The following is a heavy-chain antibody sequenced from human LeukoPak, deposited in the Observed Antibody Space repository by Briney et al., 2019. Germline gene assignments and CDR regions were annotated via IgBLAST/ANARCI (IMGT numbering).Heavy chain of an antibody. V-gene: IGHV3-23*01. J-gene: IGHJ4*02. Sequence: GWSLRLSCAASGFTFSSYAMSWVRQAPGKGLEWVSAISGSGGSTYYADSVKGRFTISRDNSKNTLYLQMNSLRAEDTAVYYCATRGIAVAGYFDYWGQGTLVTVSS. CDR2: ISGSGGST. CDR3: ATRGIAVAGYFDY. D-gene: IGHD6-19*01. CDR1: GFTFSSYA.